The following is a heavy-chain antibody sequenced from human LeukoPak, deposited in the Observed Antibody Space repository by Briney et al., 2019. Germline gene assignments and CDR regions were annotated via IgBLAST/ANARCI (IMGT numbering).Heavy chain of an antibody. V-gene: IGHV1-2*02. Sequence: GASVKVSCKASGYTFTGYYMHWVRQAPGQGLEWMGWINPNSGGTNYAQKFQGRVTMTRDTSISTAYMELSRLRSDDTAVYYCARASIRLAAAGKLFDYWGQGTLVTVSS. CDR2: INPNSGGT. CDR3: ARASIRLAAAGKLFDY. CDR1: GYTFTGYY. D-gene: IGHD6-13*01. J-gene: IGHJ4*02.